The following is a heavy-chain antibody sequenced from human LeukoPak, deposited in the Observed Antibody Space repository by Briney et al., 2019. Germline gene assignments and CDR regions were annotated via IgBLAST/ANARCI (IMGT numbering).Heavy chain of an antibody. J-gene: IGHJ5*02. D-gene: IGHD3-22*01. Sequence: PGGSLRLSCAASGFTFSRYWMHWVRQAPRKGLVWVSRINSDGSSTNYADSVKGRFTISRDNAKNTLYLQMNSLRVEATAVYYCASSSGGFNWFDPWGQGTLVTVSS. CDR3: ASSSGGFNWFDP. CDR1: GFTFSRYW. V-gene: IGHV3-74*01. CDR2: INSDGSST.